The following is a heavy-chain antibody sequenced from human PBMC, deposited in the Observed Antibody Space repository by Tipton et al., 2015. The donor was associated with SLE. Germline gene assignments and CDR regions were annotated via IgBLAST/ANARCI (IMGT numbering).Heavy chain of an antibody. CDR1: GFTFSSYS. CDR2: IRSSSSYI. V-gene: IGHV3-21*03. Sequence: SLRLSCAASGFTFSSYSMDWVRQAPGKGREWVSSIRSSSSYIYYADSVKGRFTISRDNAKNSLYLQMNSLRAEDTAVYYCARGGDSSSWTGGYWGQGTLVTVSP. D-gene: IGHD6-13*01. CDR3: ARGGDSSSWTGGY. J-gene: IGHJ4*02.